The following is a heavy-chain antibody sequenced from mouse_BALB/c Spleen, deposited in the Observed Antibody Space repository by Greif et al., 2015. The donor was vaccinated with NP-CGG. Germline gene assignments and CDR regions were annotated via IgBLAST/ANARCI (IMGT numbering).Heavy chain of an antibody. CDR1: GFTFSSYW. J-gene: IGHJ2*01. CDR3: TANFDY. CDR2: IRLKSDNYAT. Sequence: DVMLVESGGGLVQPGGSMKLSCVASGFTFSSYWVSWVRQSPEKGLEWVAEIRLKSDNYATHYAESVKGKFSISRDDTKSRLYLQMNSLRAEDTGIYYCTANFDYWGQGTTLTVSS. V-gene: IGHV6-3*01.